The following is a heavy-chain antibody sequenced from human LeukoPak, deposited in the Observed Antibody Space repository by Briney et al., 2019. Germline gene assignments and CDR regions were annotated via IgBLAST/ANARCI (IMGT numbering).Heavy chain of an antibody. J-gene: IGHJ4*02. V-gene: IGHV3-20*04. D-gene: IGHD4-23*01. Sequence: GGSLRLSCAASGFTFDDYGMSWVRQAPGKGLEWVSGINWNGGSTGYADSVKGRFTISRDNAKNSLYLQMNSLRAEDTALYYCARHSGYGGNSNLDYWGQGTLVTVSS. CDR1: GFTFDDYG. CDR3: ARHSGYGGNSNLDY. CDR2: INWNGGST.